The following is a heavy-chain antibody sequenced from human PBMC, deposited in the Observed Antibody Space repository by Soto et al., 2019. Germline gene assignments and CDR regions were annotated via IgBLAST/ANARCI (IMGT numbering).Heavy chain of an antibody. CDR1: VASISGFY. V-gene: IGHV4-4*07. Sequence: PSETLCVTCTVSVASISGFYWSWIRKSAGKGLEWIGRIYATGTTDYNPSLKSRVMMSVDTSKKQFSLKLRSVIAADTAVYYCVRDGTKNLRDWFDPWGQGISVTVSS. CDR3: VRDGTKNLRDWFDP. J-gene: IGHJ5*02. D-gene: IGHD1-1*01. CDR2: IYATGTT.